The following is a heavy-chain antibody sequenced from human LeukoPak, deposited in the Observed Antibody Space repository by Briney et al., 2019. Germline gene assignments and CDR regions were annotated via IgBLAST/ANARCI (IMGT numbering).Heavy chain of an antibody. Sequence: GGSLRLSCAASGFTFSEYTMNWVRQAPGKGLEWVSAMSSSDDGRYYAASVRGRFTISRDTSRSTLYLQMNSLRAEDAAVYYCAKAPVTSCRGAFCYPFDYWGQGTLVTVSS. V-gene: IGHV3-23*01. CDR2: MSSSDDGR. D-gene: IGHD2-15*01. CDR1: GFTFSEYT. CDR3: AKAPVTSCRGAFCYPFDY. J-gene: IGHJ4*02.